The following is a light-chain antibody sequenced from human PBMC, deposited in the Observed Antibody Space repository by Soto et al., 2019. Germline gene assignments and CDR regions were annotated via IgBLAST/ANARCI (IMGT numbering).Light chain of an antibody. CDR1: QSVSSRS. CDR2: GAS. J-gene: IGKJ1*01. Sequence: EIVLTQSPGTLSLSPGERATLSCRASQSVSSRSLAWYQQKPGQAPRLLISGASSRAADIPDRFSGSGSGTDFTLTISRLEPEDFAVYYCQQYGSSPKTFGQGTKVDNK. CDR3: QQYGSSPKT. V-gene: IGKV3-20*01.